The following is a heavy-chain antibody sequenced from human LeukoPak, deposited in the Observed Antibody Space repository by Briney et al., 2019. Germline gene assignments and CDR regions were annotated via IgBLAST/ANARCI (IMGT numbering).Heavy chain of an antibody. D-gene: IGHD2-8*01. Sequence: GGSLRLSCAASGFTFSSYWMSWVRQAPGKGLEWISTISDNGDTTYYADSVKGRFTISRDNAKSTLYLQMSSLRVEDTAIYYCANREGVFDYWGQGTLVTVSS. J-gene: IGHJ4*02. CDR3: ANREGVFDY. CDR2: ISDNGDTT. CDR1: GFTFSSYW. V-gene: IGHV3-23*01.